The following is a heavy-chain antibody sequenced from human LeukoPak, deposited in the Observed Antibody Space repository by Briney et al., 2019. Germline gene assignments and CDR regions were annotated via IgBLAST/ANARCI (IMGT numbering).Heavy chain of an antibody. D-gene: IGHD6-13*01. CDR1: GYTFTSYD. CDR3: ARVWSPPYTSTWPDYFDY. Sequence: ASVKVSCKASGYTFTSYDINWVRQATGQGLEWMGWMNPNSGNTGYAQKFQGRVTITRNTSISTAYMELSSLRAEDTAVYYCARVWSPPYTSTWPDYFDYWGQGTLVTVSS. CDR2: MNPNSGNT. V-gene: IGHV1-8*03. J-gene: IGHJ4*02.